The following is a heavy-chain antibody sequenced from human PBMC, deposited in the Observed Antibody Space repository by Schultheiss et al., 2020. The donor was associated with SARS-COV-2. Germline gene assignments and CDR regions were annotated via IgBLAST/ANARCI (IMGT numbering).Heavy chain of an antibody. Sequence: SETLSLTCSVSGGSITTSVHYGGWIRQPPGKGLEWIGYIYYSGSTNYNPSLKSRVTISVDTSKNQFSLKLSSVTAADTAVYYCARGVYPDYWGQGTLVTVSS. CDR1: GGSITTSVHY. D-gene: IGHD6-13*01. CDR2: IYYSGST. V-gene: IGHV4-61*05. CDR3: ARGVYPDY. J-gene: IGHJ4*02.